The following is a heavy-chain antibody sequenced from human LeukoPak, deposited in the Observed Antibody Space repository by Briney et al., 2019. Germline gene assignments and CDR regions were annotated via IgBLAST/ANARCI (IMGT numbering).Heavy chain of an antibody. Sequence: PGGSLRLSCAASGFTFSSYSMNWVRQAPGKGLEWVSSISSSSSYIYYADSVKGRFTISRDNAKNSLYLQMNSLRAEDTAVYYCASCSCCSTSCYPPGAFDIWGQGTMVTVSS. D-gene: IGHD2-2*01. J-gene: IGHJ3*02. V-gene: IGHV3-21*01. CDR2: ISSSSSYI. CDR1: GFTFSSYS. CDR3: ASCSCCSTSCYPPGAFDI.